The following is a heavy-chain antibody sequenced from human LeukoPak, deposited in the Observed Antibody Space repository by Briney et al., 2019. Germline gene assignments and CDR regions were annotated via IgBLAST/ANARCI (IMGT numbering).Heavy chain of an antibody. D-gene: IGHD6-6*01. CDR3: ARHSLAARLNYYYMDV. V-gene: IGHV4-39*01. CDR1: GGSISSSSYY. Sequence: SETLSLTCTVSGGSISSSSYYWGWIRQPPGKGLEWSGSIFYSGSTYYNPSLKSRVTISVDTSKNQFSLKLSSVTAADTAVYYCARHSLAARLNYYYMDVWGKGTTVTVSS. CDR2: IFYSGST. J-gene: IGHJ6*03.